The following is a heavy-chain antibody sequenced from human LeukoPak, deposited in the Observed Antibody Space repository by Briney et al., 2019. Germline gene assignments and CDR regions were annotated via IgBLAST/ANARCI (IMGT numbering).Heavy chain of an antibody. CDR2: IYYSGST. J-gene: IGHJ5*02. CDR3: ASHCSGGSCHGLGTDNWFDP. Sequence: PSETLSLTCTVSGGSISSYYWSWIRQPPGKGLEWIGYIYYSGSTNYNPSLKSRVTISVDTSKNQFSLKLSSVTAADTAVYYCASHCSGGSCHGLGTDNWFDPWGQGTLVTVSS. D-gene: IGHD2-15*01. V-gene: IGHV4-59*08. CDR1: GGSISSYY.